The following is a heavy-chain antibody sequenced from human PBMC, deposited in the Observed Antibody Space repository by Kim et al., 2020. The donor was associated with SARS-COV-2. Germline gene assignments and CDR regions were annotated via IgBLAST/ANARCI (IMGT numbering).Heavy chain of an antibody. CDR2: IIPIFGTA. CDR1: GGTFSSYA. V-gene: IGHV1-69*13. Sequence: SVKVSCKASGGTFSSYAISWVRQAPGQGLEWMGGIIPIFGTANYAQKFQGRVTITADESTSTAYMELSSLRSEDTVVYYCARGGVVVPAATLGAFDIWGQGTMVTVSS. J-gene: IGHJ3*02. CDR3: ARGGVVVPAATLGAFDI. D-gene: IGHD2-2*01.